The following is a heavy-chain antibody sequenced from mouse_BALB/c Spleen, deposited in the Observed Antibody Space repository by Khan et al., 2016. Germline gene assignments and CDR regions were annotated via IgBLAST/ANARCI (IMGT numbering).Heavy chain of an antibody. CDR3: ARTYDYDGGFDY. V-gene: IGHV2-2*02. D-gene: IGHD2-4*01. J-gene: IGHJ2*01. CDR1: GFSLTTYG. Sequence: QVQLKQSGPGLVQPSQSLSITCTVSGFSLTTYGVQWVRQSQGKALEWLGVIWSGGSTDYNAPFISRLSISRDTSKSQVFFKMSSLQTKDTAIYYCARTYDYDGGFDYWGQGTILTVSS. CDR2: IWSGGST.